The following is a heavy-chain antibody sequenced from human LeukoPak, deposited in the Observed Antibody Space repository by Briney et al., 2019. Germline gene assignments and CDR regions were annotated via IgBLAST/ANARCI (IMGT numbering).Heavy chain of an antibody. CDR2: ISYGGSNK. D-gene: IGHD6-13*01. V-gene: IGHV3-30*18. J-gene: IGHJ4*02. CDR1: GFTFSSYG. CDR3: AKDLNRIAAAGTGD. Sequence: GGSLRLSCAASGFTFSSYGMHWVRQAPGKGLEWVAVISYGGSNKYYADSVKGRFTISRDNSKNTLYLQMNSLRAEDTAVYYCAKDLNRIAAAGTGDWGQGTLVTVSS.